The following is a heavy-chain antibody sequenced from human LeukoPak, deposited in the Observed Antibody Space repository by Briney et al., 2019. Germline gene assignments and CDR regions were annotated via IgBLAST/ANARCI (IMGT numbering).Heavy chain of an antibody. CDR1: GFTLSSYW. CDR2: IKQDGSEK. J-gene: IGHJ5*02. CDR3: ARDDCSSISCYHNWFDP. V-gene: IGHV3-7*01. D-gene: IGHD2-2*01. Sequence: GGSLRLSCAASGFTLSSYWMSWVRQAPGKGLEWVANIKQDGSEKYYVDSVKGRFTISRDNAKNSPYLQMNSLRAEDTAVYYCARDDCSSISCYHNWFDPWGQGTLVTVSS.